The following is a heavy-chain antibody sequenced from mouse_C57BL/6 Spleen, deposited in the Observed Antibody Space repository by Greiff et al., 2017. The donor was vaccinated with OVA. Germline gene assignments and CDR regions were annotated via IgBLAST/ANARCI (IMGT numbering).Heavy chain of an antibody. V-gene: IGHV6-3*01. CDR2: IRLKSDNYAT. CDR1: GFTFSNYW. J-gene: IGHJ2*01. CDR3: TGHGYDDGFDY. D-gene: IGHD2-2*01. Sequence: EVKLVESGGGLVQPGGSMKLSCVASGFTFSNYWMNWVRQSPEKGLEWVAQIRLKSDNYATHYAESVKGRFTISRDDSKSSVYLQMNNLRAEDTGIYYCTGHGYDDGFDYWGQGTTLTVSS.